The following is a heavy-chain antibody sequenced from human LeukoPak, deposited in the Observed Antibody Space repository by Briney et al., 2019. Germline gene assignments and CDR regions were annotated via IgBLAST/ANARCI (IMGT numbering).Heavy chain of an antibody. CDR3: AKDDTAMGYFDY. CDR1: GFTFSSYA. Sequence: PGGSLRLSCAASGFTFSSYAMSWVRQAPGKGLEWVSTISGSGGSTYYADSVKGRFTISRDNSKNTLYLQMNSLRAEDTAVYYCAKDDTAMGYFDYWGQGTLVTVSS. V-gene: IGHV3-23*01. J-gene: IGHJ4*02. CDR2: ISGSGGST. D-gene: IGHD5-18*01.